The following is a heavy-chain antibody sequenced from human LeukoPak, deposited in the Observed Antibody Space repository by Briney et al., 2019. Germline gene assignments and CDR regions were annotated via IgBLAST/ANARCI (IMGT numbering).Heavy chain of an antibody. CDR2: TYSDGST. J-gene: IGHJ4*02. V-gene: IGHV3-66*01. D-gene: IGHD1-26*01. Sequence: PGGSLRLSCAASGFTVSNNYMSWVRQAPGKGLEWVSITYSDGSTYYADSVKGRFTISRDNSRNTLYLQMSSLTAEDTAVYYCARDHLAGAIDYWGQGSLVTVSS. CDR3: ARDHLAGAIDY. CDR1: GFTVSNNY.